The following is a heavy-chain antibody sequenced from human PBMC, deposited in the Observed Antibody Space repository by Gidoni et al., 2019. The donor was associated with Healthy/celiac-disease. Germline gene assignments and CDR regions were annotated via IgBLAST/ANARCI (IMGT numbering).Heavy chain of an antibody. CDR1: GFTFSSYW. CDR2: INSDGSST. V-gene: IGHV3-74*01. CDR3: ASADYYDSLWDP. D-gene: IGHD3-22*01. J-gene: IGHJ5*02. Sequence: EVQLVESGGGLVQPGGSLRLPCAASGFTFSSYWMHWVRQAPGKGLVWVSRINSDGSSTSYADSVKGRFTISRDNAKNTLYLQMNSLRAEDTAVYYCASADYYDSLWDPWGQGTLVTVSS.